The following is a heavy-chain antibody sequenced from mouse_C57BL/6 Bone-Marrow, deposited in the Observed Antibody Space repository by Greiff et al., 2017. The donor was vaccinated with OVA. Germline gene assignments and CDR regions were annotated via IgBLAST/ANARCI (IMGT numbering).Heavy chain of an antibody. V-gene: IGHV14-4*01. Sequence: VQLQQSGAELVRPGASVKLSCTASGFNIKDDYMHWVKQRPEQGLEWIGWIDPENGDTEYASKFQGKATITADTSSNTAYLQLSSLTSEDTAVYYCTTWIYYGYDDAMDYWGQGTSVTVSS. CDR2: IDPENGDT. D-gene: IGHD2-2*01. CDR1: GFNIKDDY. CDR3: TTWIYYGYDDAMDY. J-gene: IGHJ4*01.